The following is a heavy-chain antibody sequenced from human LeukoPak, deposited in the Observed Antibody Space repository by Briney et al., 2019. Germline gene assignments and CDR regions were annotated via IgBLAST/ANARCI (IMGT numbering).Heavy chain of an antibody. CDR1: GYSFTNYW. Sequence: GESLKISCKGSGYSFTNYWIGWVRQMPGKGLEWMGIIYPADSDTRYSPSFQGQVAISADKSINTAYLQWSSLKASDTAMYYCARQRRSCSGGTCYSSAFDVWGQGTMVTVSS. CDR3: ARQRRSCSGGTCYSSAFDV. CDR2: IYPADSDT. D-gene: IGHD2-15*01. J-gene: IGHJ3*01. V-gene: IGHV5-51*01.